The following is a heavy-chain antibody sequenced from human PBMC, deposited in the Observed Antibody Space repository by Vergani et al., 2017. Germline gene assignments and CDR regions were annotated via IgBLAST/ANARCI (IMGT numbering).Heavy chain of an antibody. CDR3: ARGWRPGAWTVVDYMDV. V-gene: IGHV4-4*07. D-gene: IGHD2-15*01. CDR2: IYTSGST. J-gene: IGHJ6*03. CDR1: GGSISSYN. Sequence: QVQLQESGPGLVKPSETLSLTCTVSGGSISSYNWSWIRQPAGKGLEWIGRIYTSGSTNYNPSLKSRVTMSVDTSKNQFSLKLSSVTAADTAVYYCARGWRPGAWTVVDYMDVWGKGTTVTVSS.